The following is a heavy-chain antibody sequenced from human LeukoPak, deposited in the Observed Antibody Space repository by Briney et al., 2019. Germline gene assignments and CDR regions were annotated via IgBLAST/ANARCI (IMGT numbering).Heavy chain of an antibody. CDR1: GFTLSSSA. J-gene: IGHJ4*02. Sequence: SGGSLRLSCAASGFTLSSSAMHWVRQAPGRGLEYVSAISENGGDTYYANSVKGRFTISRDNSKNTLYLQMGSLRAEDMAVYYCARVEGHGYFDYWSQGTLVTVSS. D-gene: IGHD3-3*01. V-gene: IGHV3-64*01. CDR3: ARVEGHGYFDY. CDR2: ISENGGDT.